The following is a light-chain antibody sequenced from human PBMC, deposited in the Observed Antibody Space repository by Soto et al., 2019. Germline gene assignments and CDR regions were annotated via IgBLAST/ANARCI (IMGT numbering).Light chain of an antibody. V-gene: IGKV3-20*01. Sequence: EIVLTQSPGTLSLSPGERATLSCRASQSVSSSYLAWYQQKPGQAPRLFIYGASSRATGIPDRFSGSGSGTDFTRTISRLEPEDFAVYYCQQYGSSGWTFGQGTKVEIK. CDR3: QQYGSSGWT. CDR2: GAS. CDR1: QSVSSSY. J-gene: IGKJ1*01.